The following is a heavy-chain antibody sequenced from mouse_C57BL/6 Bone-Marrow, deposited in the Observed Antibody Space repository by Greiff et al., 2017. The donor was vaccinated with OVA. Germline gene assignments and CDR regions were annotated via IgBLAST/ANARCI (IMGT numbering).Heavy chain of an antibody. Sequence: DVKLQESGPGMVKPSQSLSLTCTVTGYSITSGYDWHWIRHFPGNKLEWMGYISYSGSTNYNPSLKSRISITHDTSKNHFFLKLNSVTTEDTATYYCAREGLLYWYFDVWGTGTTVTVSS. D-gene: IGHD2-3*01. CDR3: AREGLLYWYFDV. V-gene: IGHV3-1*01. CDR2: ISYSGST. CDR1: GYSITSGYD. J-gene: IGHJ1*03.